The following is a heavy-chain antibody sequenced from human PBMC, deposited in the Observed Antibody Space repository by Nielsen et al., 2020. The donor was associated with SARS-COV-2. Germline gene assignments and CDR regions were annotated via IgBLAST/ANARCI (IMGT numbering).Heavy chain of an antibody. CDR1: AFTFSNYA. V-gene: IGHV3-30*04. D-gene: IGHD3-3*01. CDR2: ISSDGREK. J-gene: IGHJ4*02. CDR3: ANFWD. Sequence: GGSLRLSCAASAFTFSNYAVHWVRQAPGKGLEWVAVISSDGREKYYADSERGRFSISRDTSKNTVYLQMNSVRADDTGVYYCANFWDWGQGTLVTVSS.